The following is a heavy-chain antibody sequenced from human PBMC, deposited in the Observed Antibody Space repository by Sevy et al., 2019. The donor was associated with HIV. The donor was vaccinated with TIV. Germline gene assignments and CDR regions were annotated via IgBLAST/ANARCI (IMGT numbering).Heavy chain of an antibody. CDR1: GFTFTNYW. J-gene: IGHJ6*03. Sequence: GGALRLSCAASGFTFTNYWMHWVRQAPGKGLVWVSRINSDGSITTYADSVKGRFTISRDNAKNTLYLQMNRLRAEDTAVYYCVYYDFWSGSSEYYMDVWGKGTTVTVSS. CDR3: VYYDFWSGSSEYYMDV. V-gene: IGHV3-74*01. CDR2: INSDGSIT. D-gene: IGHD3-3*01.